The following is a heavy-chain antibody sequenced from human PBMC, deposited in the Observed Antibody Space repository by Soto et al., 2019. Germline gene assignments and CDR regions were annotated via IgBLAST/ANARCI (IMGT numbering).Heavy chain of an antibody. Sequence: EVHLLESGGGLVQPGGSLRLSCVASGVTFSTYAMSWVRQAPGKGLELVSASIGGGETTYYANSVKGRFTISRDNSKNMLFLQMNSLKVEATCAYYCATDSTTYYGYFPYLGQGTLVTVSS. D-gene: IGHD3-10*01. CDR2: SIGGGETT. J-gene: IGHJ4*02. CDR3: ATDSTTYYGYFPY. V-gene: IGHV3-23*01. CDR1: GVTFSTYA.